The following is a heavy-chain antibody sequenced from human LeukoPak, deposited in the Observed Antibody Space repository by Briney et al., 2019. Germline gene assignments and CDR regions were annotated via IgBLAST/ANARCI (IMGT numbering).Heavy chain of an antibody. Sequence: GGSLRLSCAASGFTFSSYAMSWVRQAPGKGLEWVSAISGSGGGTYYADSVKGRFTISRDNSKNTLYLQMNSLRAEDTAVYYCAKDSENTSCYNWGQGTLVTVSS. D-gene: IGHD2-2*01. CDR3: AKDSENTSCYN. CDR2: ISGSGGGT. V-gene: IGHV3-23*01. J-gene: IGHJ4*02. CDR1: GFTFSSYA.